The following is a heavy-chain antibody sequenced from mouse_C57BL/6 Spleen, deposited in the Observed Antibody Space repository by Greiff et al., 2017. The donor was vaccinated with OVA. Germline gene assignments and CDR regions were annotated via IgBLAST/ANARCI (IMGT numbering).Heavy chain of an antibody. CDR3: TTFSKGENYFDY. CDR1: GFNIKDYY. Sequence: VQLQQSGAELVRPGASVKLSCTASGFNIKDYYMHWVKQRPEQGLEWIGRIDPENGDTEYAPKFQGKATMTADTSSNTAYLQLSSLTSEDTAVYYCTTFSKGENYFDYWGQGTTLTVSS. J-gene: IGHJ2*01. CDR2: IDPENGDT. D-gene: IGHD2-5*01. V-gene: IGHV14-1*01.